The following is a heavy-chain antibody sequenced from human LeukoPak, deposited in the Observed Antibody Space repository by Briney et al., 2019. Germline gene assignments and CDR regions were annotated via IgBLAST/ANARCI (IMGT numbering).Heavy chain of an antibody. CDR2: IYYSGST. CDR3: ARGGAGSYVDY. CDR1: GGSISSYY. Sequence: SESLSLTCTVSGGSISSYYWSWIRQPPGKGLEWIGYIYYSGSTNYNPSLKSRVTISVDTSKNQFSLKLSSVTAADTAVYYCARGGAGSYVDYWGQGTLVTVSS. D-gene: IGHD4/OR15-4a*01. V-gene: IGHV4-59*01. J-gene: IGHJ4*02.